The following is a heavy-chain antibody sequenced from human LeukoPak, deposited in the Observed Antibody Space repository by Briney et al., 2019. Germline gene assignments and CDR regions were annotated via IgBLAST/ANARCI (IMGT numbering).Heavy chain of an antibody. Sequence: SETLSLTCTVSGGSISSYYWSWIRQPPGKGLEWIGYIYYSGSTNYNPSLKSRVTISVDTSKNQFSLKLSSVTVADTAVYYCAREVAAAGHPFFDYWGQGTLVTVSS. CDR1: GGSISSYY. CDR3: AREVAAAGHPFFDY. V-gene: IGHV4-59*01. D-gene: IGHD6-13*01. J-gene: IGHJ4*02. CDR2: IYYSGST.